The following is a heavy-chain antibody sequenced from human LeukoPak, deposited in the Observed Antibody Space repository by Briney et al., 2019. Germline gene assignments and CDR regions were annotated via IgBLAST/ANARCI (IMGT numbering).Heavy chain of an antibody. Sequence: HPGKSLRLSCAASGFTFSNYAMTWVRQAPGKGLEWVAVISYDGSNKYYADSVKGRFTISRDNSKNTLYLQMNSLRAEDTAVYYCARDDDPQEIYFDYWGQGTLVTVSS. D-gene: IGHD5-24*01. CDR3: ARDDDPQEIYFDY. J-gene: IGHJ4*02. V-gene: IGHV3-30-3*01. CDR2: ISYDGSNK. CDR1: GFTFSNYA.